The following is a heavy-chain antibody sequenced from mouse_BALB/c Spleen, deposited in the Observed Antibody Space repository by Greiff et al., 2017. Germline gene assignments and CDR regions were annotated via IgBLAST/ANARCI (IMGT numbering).Heavy chain of an antibody. Sequence: QVHLKESGAELAKPGASVKMSCKASGYTFTSYWMHWVKQRPGQGLEWIGYINPSTGYTEYNQKFKDKATLTADKSSSTAYMQLSSLTSEDSAVYYCARDYRYEGYAMDYWGQGTSVTVSS. CDR1: GYTFTSYW. J-gene: IGHJ4*01. CDR2: INPSTGYT. D-gene: IGHD2-14*01. V-gene: IGHV1-7*01. CDR3: ARDYRYEGYAMDY.